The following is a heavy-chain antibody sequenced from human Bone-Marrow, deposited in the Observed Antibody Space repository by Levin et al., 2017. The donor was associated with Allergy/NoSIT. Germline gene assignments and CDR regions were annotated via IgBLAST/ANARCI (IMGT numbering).Heavy chain of an antibody. J-gene: IGHJ4*02. CDR3: ARDHGYSSSRYNPFDY. CDR1: GGSISSSSYY. D-gene: IGHD6-13*01. V-gene: IGHV4-39*06. Sequence: NPGGSLRLSCTVSGGSISSSSYYWGWIRQPPGKGLEWIGSIYYSGSTYYNPSLKSRVTISVDTSKNQFTLKLSSVTAADTAVYYCARDHGYSSSRYNPFDYWGQGTLVTVSS. CDR2: IYYSGST.